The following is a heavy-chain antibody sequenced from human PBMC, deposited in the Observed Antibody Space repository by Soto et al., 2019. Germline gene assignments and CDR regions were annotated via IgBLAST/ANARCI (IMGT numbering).Heavy chain of an antibody. CDR3: ARYGDYYYYGMDV. J-gene: IGHJ6*02. CDR1: GGSISSGGYY. CDR2: IYYSGST. V-gene: IGHV4-31*03. D-gene: IGHD4-17*01. Sequence: SETLSLTCTVSGGSISSGGYYWSWIRQHPGKGLEWIGYIYYSGSTYYNPPLKSRVTISVDTSKNQFSLKLSSVTAADTAMYYCARYGDYYYYGMDVWGQGTTVTVSS.